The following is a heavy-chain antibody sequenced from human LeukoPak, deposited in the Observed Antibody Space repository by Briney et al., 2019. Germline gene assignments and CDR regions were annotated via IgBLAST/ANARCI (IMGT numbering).Heavy chain of an antibody. D-gene: IGHD3-10*01. CDR2: IYSGGTT. J-gene: IGHJ6*03. V-gene: IGHV3-53*01. Sequence: GGSLRLSCAVSGFIVRTNFMTWVRLAPGKGLEWVSTIYSGGTTFYTDPVRGRFTISRDNSKNTLYLQMNSLRAEDAAIYYCARVLYYYASVSYNYYMDVWGKGTTVTISS. CDR3: ARVLYYYASVSYNYYMDV. CDR1: GFIVRTNF.